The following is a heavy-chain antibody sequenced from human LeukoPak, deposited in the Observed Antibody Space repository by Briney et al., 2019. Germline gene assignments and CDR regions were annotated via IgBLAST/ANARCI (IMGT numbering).Heavy chain of an antibody. CDR3: ARVGTTSAAIVFDT. CDR1: RFTVSSNY. CDR2: IYSGDTT. V-gene: IGHV3-66*02. J-gene: IGHJ4*02. D-gene: IGHD6-25*01. Sequence: GGSLRLSCADSRFTVSSNYMSWVRQAPGKGLEWVSIIYSGDTTYYTDSVKGRFTISRENSKSTLYLQMNSLRAEDTAVYYCARVGTTSAAIVFDTWGQGTLVTVSS.